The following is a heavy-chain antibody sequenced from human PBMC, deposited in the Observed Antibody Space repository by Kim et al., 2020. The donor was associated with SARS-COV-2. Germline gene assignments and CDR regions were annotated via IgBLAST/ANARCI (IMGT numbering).Heavy chain of an antibody. J-gene: IGHJ3*02. V-gene: IGHV1-69*01. Sequence: APKFQGRVTITADESTSTAYMELSSLRSEDTAVYYCARDRGSSWYGAFDIWGQGTMVTVSS. D-gene: IGHD6-13*01. CDR3: ARDRGSSWYGAFDI.